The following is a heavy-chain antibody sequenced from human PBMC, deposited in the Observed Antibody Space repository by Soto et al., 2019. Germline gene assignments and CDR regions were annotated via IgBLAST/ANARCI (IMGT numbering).Heavy chain of an antibody. D-gene: IGHD4-4*01. CDR3: AREIRYSNPTIRYYYYYYMDV. CDR2: MNPNSGNT. CDR1: GYTFTSYD. J-gene: IGHJ6*03. Sequence: ASVKVSCKASGYTFTSYDINWVRQATGQGLEWMGWMNPNSGNTGYAQKFQGRVTMTRNTSISTAYMELSSLRSEDTAVYYCAREIRYSNPTIRYYYYYYMDVWGKGTTVTVSS. V-gene: IGHV1-8*01.